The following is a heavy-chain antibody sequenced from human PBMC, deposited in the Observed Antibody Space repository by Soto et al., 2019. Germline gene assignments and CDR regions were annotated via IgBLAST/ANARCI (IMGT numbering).Heavy chain of an antibody. D-gene: IGHD6-13*01. CDR3: ARESISASGRFDY. J-gene: IGHJ4*02. CDR2: IYHSGST. CDR1: GDSVTSGGYY. V-gene: IGHV4-31*03. Sequence: QVQLQESGPGLVKPSQTLSLTCTVSGDSVTSGGYYWTWIRQHPGKGLEWIGYIYHSGSTYYNPSLKSRVTISVDTSKNQFSLRLTSVTAADTAVYYCARESISASGRFDYWGQGTLATVSS.